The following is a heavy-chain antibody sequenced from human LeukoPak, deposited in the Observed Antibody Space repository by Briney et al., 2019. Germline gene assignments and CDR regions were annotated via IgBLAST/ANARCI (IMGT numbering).Heavy chain of an antibody. D-gene: IGHD1-20*01. CDR2: IRTDGNT. J-gene: IGHJ4*02. V-gene: IGHV3-74*01. Sequence: GGSLRLSCAASGFSFSSYYMYWIRQAPEKGLVWVSRIRTDGNTAYADSVKGRFTISRDNAKNTLYLQMNSRRAEDTAVYYCVAYNWNYPDYWGQGTLVTVSS. CDR1: GFSFSSYY. CDR3: VAYNWNYPDY.